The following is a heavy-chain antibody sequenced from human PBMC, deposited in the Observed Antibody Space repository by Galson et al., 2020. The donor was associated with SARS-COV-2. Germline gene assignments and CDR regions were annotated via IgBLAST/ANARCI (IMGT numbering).Heavy chain of an antibody. CDR2: INHSGRT. V-gene: IGHV4-34*01. J-gene: IGHJ4*02. CDR3: ARGNRWFGELLSPDFDY. Sequence: SQTLSLTCAVSGGSFSRYYWSWIRQPPGKGLEWIGDINHSGRTNYHPSLQSRVTISLDASKNQFSLNLRSVTAADTAVYYCARGNRWFGELLSPDFDYWGQGTLVTVSS. CDR1: GGSFSRYY. D-gene: IGHD3-10*01.